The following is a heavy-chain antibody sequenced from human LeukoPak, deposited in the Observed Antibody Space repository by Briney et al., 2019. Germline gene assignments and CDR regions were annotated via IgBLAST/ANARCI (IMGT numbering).Heavy chain of an antibody. CDR2: INPNSGGT. J-gene: IGHJ1*01. CDR1: GYTFTGYY. Sequence: ASVKVSCKASGYTFTGYYMHWVRQAPGQGLEWMGWINPNSGGTNYAQKFQGRVTMTRDTSTSTVYMELSSLRSEDTAVYYCARGSGSYSGGPQHWGQGTLVTVSS. CDR3: ARGSGSYSGGPQH. V-gene: IGHV1-2*02. D-gene: IGHD1-26*01.